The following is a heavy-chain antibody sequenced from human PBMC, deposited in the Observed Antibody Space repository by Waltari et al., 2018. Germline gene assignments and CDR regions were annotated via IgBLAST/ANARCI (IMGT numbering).Heavy chain of an antibody. D-gene: IGHD3-22*01. J-gene: IGHJ6*03. Sequence: QAPIQQWGTGQLKASETLSLTCAVYIVPLTESDWSWARQAPGKGLEWIGEISHEGDTKYKSSLRNRLTLSVDTSTKQFSLTLRSVIAADTATYYCARGGTFPGYYYYMDIWGKGTPVTVSS. V-gene: IGHV4-34*01. CDR1: IVPLTESD. CDR2: ISHEGDT. CDR3: ARGGTFPGYYYYMDI.